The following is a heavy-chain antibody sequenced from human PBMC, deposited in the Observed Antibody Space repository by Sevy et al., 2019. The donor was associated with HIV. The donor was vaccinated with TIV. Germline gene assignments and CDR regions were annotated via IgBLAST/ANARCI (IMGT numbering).Heavy chain of an antibody. J-gene: IGHJ4*02. Sequence: SETLSPTCTVSGDSITSYYWAWIRQPPGKGLEWIGNVHNGGSTNYNPSLKSRLTISVDTTNNQFSLKLGSVTVADTAVYFCARPHTSGWTRFEHWGQGILVTVSS. CDR1: GDSITSYY. CDR3: ARPHTSGWTRFEH. D-gene: IGHD6-19*01. CDR2: VHNGGST. V-gene: IGHV4-59*01.